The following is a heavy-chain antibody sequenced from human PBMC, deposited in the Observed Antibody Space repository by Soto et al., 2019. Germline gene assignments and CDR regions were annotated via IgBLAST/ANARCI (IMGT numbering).Heavy chain of an antibody. V-gene: IGHV1-46*03. J-gene: IGHJ6*04. CDR2: INPSGGST. D-gene: IGHD5-18*01. Sequence: SVKDSSKASGYTFTSDHMHWVRQAPGQGLEWMGIINPSGGSTSYAQKFQGRVTMTRDTSTSTVYMELSSLRSKDTAVYYCARAPGYSYGPAAYYGMDVWGKGTTVTV. CDR1: GYTFTSDH. CDR3: ARAPGYSYGPAAYYGMDV.